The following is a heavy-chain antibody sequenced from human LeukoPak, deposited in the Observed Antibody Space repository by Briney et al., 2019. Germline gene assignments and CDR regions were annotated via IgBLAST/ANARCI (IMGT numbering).Heavy chain of an antibody. CDR2: IYYSGST. V-gene: IGHV4-59*11. J-gene: IGHJ2*01. D-gene: IGHD4-17*01. CDR3: ARLVYGDYVEWYFDL. Sequence: SETLSLTCTVSGGSISSHYWSWIRQPPGKGLEWIGSIYYSGSTNYNPSLKSRVTISIDTSKNQFSLKLSSVTAADTAVYYCARLVYGDYVEWYFDLWGRGTLVTVSS. CDR1: GGSISSHY.